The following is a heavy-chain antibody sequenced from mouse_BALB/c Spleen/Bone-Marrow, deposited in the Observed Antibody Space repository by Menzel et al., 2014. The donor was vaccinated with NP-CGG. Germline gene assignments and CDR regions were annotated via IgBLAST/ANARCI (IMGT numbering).Heavy chain of an antibody. J-gene: IGHJ2*01. CDR1: GYAFTNYN. D-gene: IGHD4-1*01. CDR2: IDPYSGGT. V-gene: IGHV1S135*01. Sequence: VQLQQSGPELVKPGASVKVSCKASGYAFTNYNMNWVKQSHGKSLEWIGYIDPYSGGTNYNQKFRGKATLTVDTSSSTHYMHLNSLTSEDSAVYYCSRGVLAYFAYWGQGTPLTVSS. CDR3: SRGVLAYFAY.